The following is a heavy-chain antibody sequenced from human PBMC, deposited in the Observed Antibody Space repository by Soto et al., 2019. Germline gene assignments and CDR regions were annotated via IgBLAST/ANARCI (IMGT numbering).Heavy chain of an antibody. Sequence: GASVKVSCKASGFTFTSSAVQWVRQARGQRLEWIGWIVVGSGNTNYAQKFQERVTITRDMSTSTAYMELSSLRSEDTAVYYCAADRRFLEWLLGLPPETYYYYYGMDVWGQGTTVTVSS. CDR1: GFTFTSSA. CDR2: IVVGSGNT. D-gene: IGHD3-3*01. V-gene: IGHV1-58*01. CDR3: AADRRFLEWLLGLPPETYYYYYGMDV. J-gene: IGHJ6*02.